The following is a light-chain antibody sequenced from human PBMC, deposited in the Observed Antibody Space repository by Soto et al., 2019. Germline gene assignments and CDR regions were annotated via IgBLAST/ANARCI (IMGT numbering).Light chain of an antibody. CDR1: QSVDSN. Sequence: EIVMTQSPGTLSVSPGERVTLSCRASQSVDSNLAWYSQRPGQAPRLLIYGASTRATGIPARFSGSGSGTEFTLTISGLQPEDFAVYFCHQYNNWLWTFGQGTRVEIK. V-gene: IGKV3-15*01. CDR2: GAS. CDR3: HQYNNWLWT. J-gene: IGKJ1*01.